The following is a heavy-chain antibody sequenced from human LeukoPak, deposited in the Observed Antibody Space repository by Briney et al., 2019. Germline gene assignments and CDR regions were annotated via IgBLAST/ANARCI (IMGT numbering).Heavy chain of an antibody. V-gene: IGHV1-46*01. J-gene: IGHJ4*02. CDR1: GYTFTSYY. CDR2: INPSGGST. CDR3: SNVTYYYDSSGYFDD. Sequence: ASVKVSCKASGYTFTSYYMHWVRQAPAQRLEWMGIINPSGGSTSYAQKFQGRVTMTSDTSTSKVYMELSGLRSVDTAVYYCSNVTYYYDSSGYFDDWGQGTLVTVSS. D-gene: IGHD3-22*01.